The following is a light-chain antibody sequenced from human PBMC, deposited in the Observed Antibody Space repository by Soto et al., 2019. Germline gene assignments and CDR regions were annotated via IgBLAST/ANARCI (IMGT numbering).Light chain of an antibody. CDR2: GAS. V-gene: IGKV3-20*01. CDR3: PQYGRSPRGT. CDR1: QSVSSSY. J-gene: IGKJ1*01. Sequence: IVLTQSPGTLSLSPWKRATLSCRASQSVSSSYLAGYQQKPGQAPRLLIYGASSRATGIPDRFSGGGSGTDFTLTISRLEPEDFAVYYCPQYGRSPRGTFGQGTKVDIK.